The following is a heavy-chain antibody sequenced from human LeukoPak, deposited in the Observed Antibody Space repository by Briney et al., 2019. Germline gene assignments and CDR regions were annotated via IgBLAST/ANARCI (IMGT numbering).Heavy chain of an antibody. CDR2: INPNSGDT. Sequence: SVTVSCKTSGYTFTGYNMHWLRQAPGQGLEWMGWINPNSGDTNYAQKFQGRVTMTRDTSINTAYMELSRLRSDDTAVYYCAPTSVSYFDYWGQGTLVTVSS. J-gene: IGHJ4*02. D-gene: IGHD2-2*01. V-gene: IGHV1-2*02. CDR1: GYTFTGYN. CDR3: APTSVSYFDY.